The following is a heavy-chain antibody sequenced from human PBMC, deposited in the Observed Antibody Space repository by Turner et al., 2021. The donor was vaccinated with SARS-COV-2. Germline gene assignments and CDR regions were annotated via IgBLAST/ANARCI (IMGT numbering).Heavy chain of an antibody. Sequence: QVQLVESGGGVVQPGRSLRLSCAASGFTFSSHGMHWVRQAPGKGLEWVAVIWYDGSNKYYADSVKGRFTISRDNSKNTLYLQMNSLRAEDTAVYYCARESYIGVAGTTFDYWGQGTLVTVSS. J-gene: IGHJ4*02. CDR1: GFTFSSHG. CDR2: IWYDGSNK. CDR3: ARESYIGVAGTTFDY. D-gene: IGHD6-19*01. V-gene: IGHV3-33*01.